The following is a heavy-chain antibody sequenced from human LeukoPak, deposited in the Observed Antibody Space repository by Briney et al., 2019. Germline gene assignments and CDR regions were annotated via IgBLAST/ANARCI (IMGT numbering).Heavy chain of an antibody. CDR3: AKLELLWFGPPLPDY. V-gene: IGHV3-23*01. Sequence: GGSLRLSCAASGFTFSSYAMSWVRQAPGKGLEWVSAIRGSGGSTYYADSVKGRFTISRDNSKNTLYLQMNSLRAEDTAVYYRAKLELLWFGPPLPDYWGQGTLVTVSS. CDR2: IRGSGGST. J-gene: IGHJ4*02. CDR1: GFTFSSYA. D-gene: IGHD3-10*01.